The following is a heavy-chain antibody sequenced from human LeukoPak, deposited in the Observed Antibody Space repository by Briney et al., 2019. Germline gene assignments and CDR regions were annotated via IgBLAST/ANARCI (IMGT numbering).Heavy chain of an antibody. CDR3: ARADWEWLSDY. CDR1: GFTFSSYS. CDR2: ISSSSSYI. V-gene: IGHV3-21*01. Sequence: PGGSLRLSCAASGFTFSSYSMNWVRQAPGKGLEWVSSISSSSSYIYYADSVKGRFTISRDNAKNSLYLKMNSMRAEDTAVYYCARADWEWLSDYWGQGTLVTVSS. J-gene: IGHJ4*02. D-gene: IGHD3-3*01.